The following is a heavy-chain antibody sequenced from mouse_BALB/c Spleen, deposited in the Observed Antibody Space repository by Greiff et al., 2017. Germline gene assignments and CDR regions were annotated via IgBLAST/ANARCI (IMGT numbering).Heavy chain of an antibody. V-gene: IGHV1-67*01. Sequence: VQLVESGPEVVRPGVSVKISCKGSGYTFTDYAMHWVKQSHAKSLEWIGVISTYNGNTNYNQKFKGKATMTVDKSSSTAYMELARLTSEDSAIYYCARGITTVVAKGYFDVWGAGTTVTVSS. CDR3: ARGITTVVAKGYFDV. CDR2: ISTYNGNT. D-gene: IGHD1-1*01. J-gene: IGHJ1*01. CDR1: GYTFTDYA.